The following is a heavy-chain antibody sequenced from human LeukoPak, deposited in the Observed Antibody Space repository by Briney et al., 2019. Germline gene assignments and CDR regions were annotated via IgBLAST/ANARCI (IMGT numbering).Heavy chain of an antibody. D-gene: IGHD3-10*01. Sequence: GFLKLFLEGSGFTLSSNSMNWVRQGPWRGVGGVSVITINGATTYTADPVQGRFTIARNNSKTMLYLQMNSLRAEDTAVYYCAKDWEYGSGTYYPHWGQGTLVTVSS. J-gene: IGHJ4*02. CDR2: ITINGATT. CDR1: GFTLSSNS. V-gene: IGHV3-23*01. CDR3: AKDWEYGSGTYYPH.